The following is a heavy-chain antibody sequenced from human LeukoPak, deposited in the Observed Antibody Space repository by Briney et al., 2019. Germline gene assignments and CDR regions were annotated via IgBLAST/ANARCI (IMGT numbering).Heavy chain of an antibody. V-gene: IGHV3-7*01. CDR2: IKQDGSEK. CDR3: ARGYGSGSYYKTDAFDI. Sequence: GGSLRLSCAASGFTFTSYSMSWVRQAPGKGLEWVANIKQDGSEKYYVDSVKGRFTISRDNAKNSLYLQMNSLRAEDTAVYYCARGYGSGSYYKTDAFDIWGQGTMVTVSS. CDR1: GFTFTSYS. J-gene: IGHJ3*02. D-gene: IGHD3-10*01.